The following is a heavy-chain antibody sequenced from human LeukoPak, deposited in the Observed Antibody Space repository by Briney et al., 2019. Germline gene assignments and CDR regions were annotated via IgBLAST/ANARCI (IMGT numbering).Heavy chain of an antibody. J-gene: IGHJ4*02. CDR1: GGTFSSYA. CDR3: ARNLYSYGYFDY. V-gene: IGHV1-69*06. D-gene: IGHD5-18*01. CDR2: IIPIFGTA. Sequence: ASVKVSCKASGGTFSSYAISWVRQAPGQGLEWMGGIIPIFGTAIYAQKFQGRVTITADKSTSTAYMEPSSLRSEDTAVYYCARNLYSYGYFDYWGQGTLVTVSS.